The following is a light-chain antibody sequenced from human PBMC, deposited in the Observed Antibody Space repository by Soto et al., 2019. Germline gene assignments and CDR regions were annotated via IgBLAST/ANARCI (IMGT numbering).Light chain of an antibody. V-gene: IGKV3-11*01. CDR1: QSISSH. Sequence: EIVLTQSPATLSLSPGERATLSCRASQSISSHLAWYQQKPGQAPRLLMYDVSNRATDIPARFSGSGSGTDFTLTISSLEPEDFAVYYCQQHNNWPPWTFGQGTKVEIK. CDR2: DVS. J-gene: IGKJ1*01. CDR3: QQHNNWPPWT.